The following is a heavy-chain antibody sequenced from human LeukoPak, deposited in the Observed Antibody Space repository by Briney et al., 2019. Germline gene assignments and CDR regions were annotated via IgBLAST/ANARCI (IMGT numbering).Heavy chain of an antibody. J-gene: IGHJ5*02. CDR1: GFTFSSYA. CDR2: ISGSGGST. D-gene: IGHD5-12*01. CDR3: AKDLYEVDMDPTFDP. V-gene: IGHV3-23*01. Sequence: EGSLRLSCAASGFTFSSYAMSWVRQAPGKGLEWVSAISGSGGSTYYADSVKGRFTISRDNSKNTLYLQMNSLRAEDTAVYYCAKDLYEVDMDPTFDPWGQGTLVTVSS.